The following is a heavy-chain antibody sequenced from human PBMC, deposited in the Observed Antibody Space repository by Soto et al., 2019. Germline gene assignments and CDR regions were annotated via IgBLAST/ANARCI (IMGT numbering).Heavy chain of an antibody. CDR1: GFTFSSYS. J-gene: IGHJ4*02. CDR3: VRLGRDGYTTPFDY. D-gene: IGHD5-12*01. Sequence: GGSLRLSCAASGFTFSSYSMNWVRQAPGKGLEWVSSISSSSSYIYYADSVKGRFTISRDNAKNSLYLQMNSLRAEDTAVYYCVRLGRDGYTTPFDYWGQGTLVTVSS. CDR2: ISSSSSYI. V-gene: IGHV3-21*01.